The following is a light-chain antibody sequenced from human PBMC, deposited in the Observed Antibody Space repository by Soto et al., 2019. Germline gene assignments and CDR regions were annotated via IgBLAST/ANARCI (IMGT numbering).Light chain of an antibody. V-gene: IGKV3-20*01. CDR1: RSLSIRY. J-gene: IGKJ2*01. CDR2: GAS. Sequence: EIVLTQSPGTLSLSPGERATLSCRASRSLSIRYIVWYQQKGGQPPRLLIYGASLRATGTPDRFGASGCGTDFTLTIRRLEPDDFEIYYCQQYGSSPYTFGAGTKLE. CDR3: QQYGSSPYT.